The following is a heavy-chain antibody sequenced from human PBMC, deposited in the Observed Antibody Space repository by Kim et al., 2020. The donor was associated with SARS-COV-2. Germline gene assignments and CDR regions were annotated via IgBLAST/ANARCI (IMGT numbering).Heavy chain of an antibody. D-gene: IGHD2-15*01. CDR2: INHSGST. CDR3: ARGGRNYCSGGSCYSGYSLDY. CDR1: GGSFSGYY. J-gene: IGHJ4*02. V-gene: IGHV4-34*01. Sequence: SETLSLTCAVYGGSFSGYYWSWIRQPPGKGLEWIGEINHSGSTNYNPSLKSRVTISVDTSKNQFSLKLSSVTAADTAVYYCARGGRNYCSGGSCYSGYSLDYWGQGTLVTVSS.